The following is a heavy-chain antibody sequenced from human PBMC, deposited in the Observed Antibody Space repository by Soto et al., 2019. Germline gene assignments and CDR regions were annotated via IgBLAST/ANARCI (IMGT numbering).Heavy chain of an antibody. V-gene: IGHV4-59*08. Sequence: ETLSLTCTVSGGSISSDYWSWIRQPPGKGLEGIGDIYYSGSTNYNPSLKSRVTISVDTSKNQFSLKLSSVTAADTAVYYCARQVDYDFWSGLGRWFDPWGQGTLVTVSS. D-gene: IGHD3-3*01. CDR2: IYYSGST. CDR3: ARQVDYDFWSGLGRWFDP. J-gene: IGHJ5*02. CDR1: GGSISSDY.